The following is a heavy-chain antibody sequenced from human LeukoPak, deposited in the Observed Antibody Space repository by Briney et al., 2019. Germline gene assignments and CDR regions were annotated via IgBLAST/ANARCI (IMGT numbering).Heavy chain of an antibody. Sequence: GGSLTLSCAASGFTFSSYAMNWVRQAPGRGLQWVSTIGGTGDNINYAASVKGRFTISRDNSKNTLYLQMHSLRVEDTAVYYCAKGPMISQFFQSWGQGTLVTVSS. D-gene: IGHD3-22*01. CDR3: AKGPMISQFFQS. V-gene: IGHV3-23*01. CDR2: IGGTGDNI. J-gene: IGHJ1*01. CDR1: GFTFSSYA.